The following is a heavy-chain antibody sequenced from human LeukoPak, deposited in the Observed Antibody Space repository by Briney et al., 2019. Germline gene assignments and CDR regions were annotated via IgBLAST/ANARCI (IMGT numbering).Heavy chain of an antibody. J-gene: IGHJ4*02. Sequence: GGSLRLSCAASGFTFSSYSMNWVRQAPGKGLEWVSSISSSSGYIYYADSVKGRFTISRDNAKNSLYLQMNSLRAEDTAVYYCARDLYDYVWGSYRYGGVFDYWGQGTLVTVSS. V-gene: IGHV3-21*01. D-gene: IGHD3-16*02. CDR3: ARDLYDYVWGSYRYGGVFDY. CDR2: ISSSSGYI. CDR1: GFTFSSYS.